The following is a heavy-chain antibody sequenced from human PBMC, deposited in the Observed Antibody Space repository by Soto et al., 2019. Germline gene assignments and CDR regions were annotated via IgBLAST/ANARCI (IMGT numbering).Heavy chain of an antibody. CDR2: IRSKAYGGTT. CDR3: TRDHRHLNY. Sequence: GSLRLSCTASVFTFGDYAMNWFRQAPGKGLEWVGFIRSKAYGGTTENAASVKGRFTISRDDSKSIAYLQMNSLKTEDTAVYYCTRDHRHLNYWGQGTLVTVSS. J-gene: IGHJ4*02. CDR1: VFTFGDYA. V-gene: IGHV3-49*03.